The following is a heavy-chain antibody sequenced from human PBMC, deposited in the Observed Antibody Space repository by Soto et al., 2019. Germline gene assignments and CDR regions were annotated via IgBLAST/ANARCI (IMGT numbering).Heavy chain of an antibody. CDR3: AIGGSSRAHPWGGMDV. Sequence: EVQLVESGGGLVKPGGSLRLSCAASGFTFSSYSMNWVRQAPGKWLEWVSSISSSSSYIYYADSVKGRFTISRDNDKNSQYLQMHSLRAEDTAVYYCAIGGSSRAHPWGGMDVWGQGTTVTVSS. V-gene: IGHV3-21*01. J-gene: IGHJ6*02. CDR2: ISSSSSYI. CDR1: GFTFSSYS. D-gene: IGHD6-19*01.